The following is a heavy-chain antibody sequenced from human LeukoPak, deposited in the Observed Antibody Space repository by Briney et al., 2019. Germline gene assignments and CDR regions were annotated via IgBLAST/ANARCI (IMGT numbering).Heavy chain of an antibody. Sequence: SVKVSCKASVGTFSSYAISWVRQAPGQGLEWMGRIIPIFGIANYAQKFQGRVTITADKSTSTAYMELSSLRSEDTAVYYCARAPYSGSYYLFDYWGQGTLVTVSS. D-gene: IGHD1-26*01. CDR3: ARAPYSGSYYLFDY. V-gene: IGHV1-69*04. CDR1: VGTFSSYA. CDR2: IIPIFGIA. J-gene: IGHJ4*02.